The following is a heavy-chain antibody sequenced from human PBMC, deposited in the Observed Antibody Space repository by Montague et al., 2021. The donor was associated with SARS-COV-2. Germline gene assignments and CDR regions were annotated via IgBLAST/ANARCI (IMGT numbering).Heavy chain of an antibody. CDR2: INSDGSIT. Sequence: SLRLFCAASGFTFRSYWMRWFRQGPGKGLVWVSLINSDGSITCYADSVKGRFTISRDNATNTLYLQINSLRAEATAVYYCARSIWYFWSGYEDYYSAMGVWGQGTTAPVS. D-gene: IGHD3-3*01. V-gene: IGHV3-74*01. J-gene: IGHJ6*02. CDR1: GFTFRSYW. CDR3: ARSIWYFWSGYEDYYSAMGV.